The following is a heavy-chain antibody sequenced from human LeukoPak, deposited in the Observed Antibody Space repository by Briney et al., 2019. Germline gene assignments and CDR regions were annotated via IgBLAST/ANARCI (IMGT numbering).Heavy chain of an antibody. Sequence: ASVKVSCKPSGYTFTSYAMHWVRQAPGQRLEWMGWINAGNGNTKYSQKFQGRVTITRDTSASTAYMELSSLRSEDTAVYYCAREEMATTGVDYWGQGTLVTVSS. D-gene: IGHD5-24*01. CDR1: GYTFTSYA. V-gene: IGHV1-3*01. CDR3: AREEMATTGVDY. CDR2: INAGNGNT. J-gene: IGHJ4*02.